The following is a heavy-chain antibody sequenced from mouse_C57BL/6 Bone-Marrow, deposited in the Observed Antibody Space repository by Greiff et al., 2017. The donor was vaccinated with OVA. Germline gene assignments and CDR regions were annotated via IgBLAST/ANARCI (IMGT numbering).Heavy chain of an antibody. D-gene: IGHD2-4*01. CDR1: GFNIKDDY. V-gene: IGHV14-4*01. J-gene: IGHJ3*01. CDR2: IDPENGDT. CDR3: TTYDYLAWFAY. Sequence: EVQLQQSGAELVRPGASVKLSCTASGFNIKDDYMHWVKQRPEQGLEWIGWIDPENGDTEYASKFQGKATITADTSSNTAYLQLSSLTSEDTAVYYGTTYDYLAWFAYWGQGTLVTVSA.